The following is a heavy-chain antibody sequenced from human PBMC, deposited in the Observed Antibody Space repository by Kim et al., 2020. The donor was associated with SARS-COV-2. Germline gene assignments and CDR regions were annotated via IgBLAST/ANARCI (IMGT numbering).Heavy chain of an antibody. CDR1: GFTFSNAW. CDR3: EFDWFIFDAFDI. J-gene: IGHJ3*02. D-gene: IGHD3-9*01. CDR2: IKSKTDGGTT. V-gene: IGHV3-15*01. Sequence: GGSLRLSCAASGFTFSNAWMSWVRQAPGKGLEWVGRIKSKTDGGTTDYAAPVKGRFTISRDDSKNTLYLQMNSLKTEDTAVYYCEFDWFIFDAFDIWGQGTMVTVSS.